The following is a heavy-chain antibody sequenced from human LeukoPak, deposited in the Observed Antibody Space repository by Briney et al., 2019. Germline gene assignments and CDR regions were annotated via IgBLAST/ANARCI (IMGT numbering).Heavy chain of an antibody. D-gene: IGHD6-19*01. CDR3: ARGTSSGWTYYYYYCMDV. V-gene: IGHV4-39*07. J-gene: IGHJ6*03. CDR2: IYYSGST. Sequence: SETLSLTCTVSGGSISGSSYYWGWIRQPPGKGLEWIGSIYYSGSTYYNPSLKSRVTISVDTSKNQFSLKLSSVTAADTAVYYCARGTSSGWTYYYYYCMDVWGKGTTVTVSS. CDR1: GGSISGSSYY.